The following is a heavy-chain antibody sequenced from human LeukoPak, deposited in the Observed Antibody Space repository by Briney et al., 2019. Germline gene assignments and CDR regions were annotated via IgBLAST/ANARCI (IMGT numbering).Heavy chain of an antibody. V-gene: IGHV3-30*18. CDR3: AKDRSTTWSFDY. CDR1: GFTFSFSG. J-gene: IGHJ4*02. CDR2: ISDDGSRK. Sequence: GGSLGLSCAASGFTFSFSGMYWVRQAPGKGLEWLAFISDDGSRKYYADSVKGRFTISRDNSKNTLFLQTNSLRTEDTAMYYCAKDRSTTWSFDYWGQGTLVTVSS. D-gene: IGHD6-13*01.